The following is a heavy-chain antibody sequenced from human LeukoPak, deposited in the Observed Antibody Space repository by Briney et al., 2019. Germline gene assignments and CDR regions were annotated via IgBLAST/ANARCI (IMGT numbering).Heavy chain of an antibody. CDR3: ASSTDLVSGWAFDI. D-gene: IGHD6-19*01. V-gene: IGHV4-59*12. CDR1: GGSISSYY. Sequence: SETLSLTCTVSGGSISSYYWSWIRQPPGKGLEWIGYIYYSGSTNYNPSLKSRVTISVDTSKNQFSLQLNSVTPEDTAVYYCASSTDLVSGWAFDIWGQGTMVTVSS. CDR2: IYYSGST. J-gene: IGHJ3*02.